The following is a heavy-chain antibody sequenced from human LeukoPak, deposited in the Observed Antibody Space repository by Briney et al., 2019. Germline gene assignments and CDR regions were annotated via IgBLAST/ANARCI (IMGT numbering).Heavy chain of an antibody. V-gene: IGHV4-61*02. J-gene: IGHJ5*02. CDR1: GGSISSGSYY. CDR3: ARSRKYYYDSSGYSEGWFDP. D-gene: IGHD3-22*01. Sequence: SQTLSLTCTVSGGSISSGSYYWSWIRQPAGKGVEWIGRIYTSGSTNYNPSLKSRVTISVDTSKNQFSLKLSSVTAADTAVYYCARSRKYYYDSSGYSEGWFDPWGQGTLVTVSS. CDR2: IYTSGST.